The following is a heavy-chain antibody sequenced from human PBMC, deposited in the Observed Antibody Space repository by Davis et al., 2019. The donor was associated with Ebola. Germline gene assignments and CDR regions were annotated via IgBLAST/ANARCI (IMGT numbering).Heavy chain of an antibody. D-gene: IGHD3-10*01. CDR2: ISSNGGST. CDR3: VRWRITMVRGTPRGGMDV. CDR1: GFTFSSYA. Sequence: GESLKISCSAPGFTFSSYAMHWVRQAPGKGLEYVSAISSNGGSTYYADSVKGRFTISRDNSKNTLYLQMSSLRAEDTAVYSCVRWRITMVRGTPRGGMDVWGQGTTVTVYS. V-gene: IGHV3-64D*08. J-gene: IGHJ6*02.